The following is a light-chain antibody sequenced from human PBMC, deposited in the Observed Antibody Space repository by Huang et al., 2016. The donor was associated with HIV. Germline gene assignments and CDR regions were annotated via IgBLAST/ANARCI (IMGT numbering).Light chain of an antibody. CDR1: QSVSSN. J-gene: IGKJ2*01. CDR2: GAS. Sequence: EIVMTQSPATLSVSPGESATLSCRASQSVSSNLAWYQQKPGQAPRLLIYGASTRATGIPARFSGSGSGTEFTLTISSLQSEDFAVYYCQQYNKWPMYTFGQGTKLVIK. CDR3: QQYNKWPMYT. V-gene: IGKV3-15*01.